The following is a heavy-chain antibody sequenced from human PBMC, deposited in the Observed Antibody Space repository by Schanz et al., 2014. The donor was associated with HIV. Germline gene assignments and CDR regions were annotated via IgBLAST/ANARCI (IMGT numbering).Heavy chain of an antibody. CDR3: ARDRQPSSYRGLDV. CDR2: ISWNSGSI. J-gene: IGHJ6*02. Sequence: EVQLVESGGGLVQPGRSLRLSCAASGFTFDDYAMHWVRQAPGKGLEWVSGISWNSGSIGYADSVKGRFTISRDNAKNSLYLQMNSLRDEDTAMYYCARDRQPSSYRGLDVWGQGTTVTVSS. CDR1: GFTFDDYA. V-gene: IGHV3-9*01. D-gene: IGHD6-6*01.